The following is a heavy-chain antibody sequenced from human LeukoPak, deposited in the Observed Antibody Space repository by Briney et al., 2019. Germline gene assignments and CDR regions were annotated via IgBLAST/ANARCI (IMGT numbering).Heavy chain of an antibody. CDR2: IKEDASEK. D-gene: IGHD3-10*01. Sequence: PGGSLRLSCAASGFTFGDYWMSWVRQAPGKGLEWVANIKEDASEKYSVDSVKGRFTISRDNTKNSLYLQMNSLRVEDTAVYYRTRFIRGVTQSSYDTWGQGTLVTVSS. CDR3: TRFIRGVTQSSYDT. J-gene: IGHJ5*02. V-gene: IGHV3-7*01. CDR1: GFTFGDYW.